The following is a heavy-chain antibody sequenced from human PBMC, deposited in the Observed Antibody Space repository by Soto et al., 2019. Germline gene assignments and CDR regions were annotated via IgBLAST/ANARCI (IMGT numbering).Heavy chain of an antibody. CDR1: GGSFSGYY. V-gene: IGHV4-34*01. Sequence: PSETLSLTCADSGGSFSGYYWSWIRQPPGKGLEWIGEINHSGVTNYSPSLKSQVTISVDRSTKQFSLKLSSVTAADTAFYYCARAPTGEITSRYHPWFALWGQGTLVTVSS. J-gene: IGHJ5*02. D-gene: IGHD2-2*01. CDR2: INHSGVT. CDR3: ARAPTGEITSRYHPWFAL.